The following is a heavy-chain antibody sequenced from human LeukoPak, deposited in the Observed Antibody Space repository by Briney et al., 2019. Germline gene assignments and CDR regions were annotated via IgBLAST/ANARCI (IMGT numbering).Heavy chain of an antibody. J-gene: IGHJ4*02. CDR3: ARCTTGRTFGSLREIKRSREIDY. D-gene: IGHD1-1*01. CDR2: ISSSSSNI. CDR1: GFTFSNAW. V-gene: IGHV3-21*01. Sequence: GGSLRLSCAASGFTFSNAWMSWVRQAPGKGLEWVSSISSSSSNIYYADSVKGRFTISRDNAKNSLYLQMNSLRVEDTAVYYCARCTTGRTFGSLREIKRSREIDYWGQGTLVTVSS.